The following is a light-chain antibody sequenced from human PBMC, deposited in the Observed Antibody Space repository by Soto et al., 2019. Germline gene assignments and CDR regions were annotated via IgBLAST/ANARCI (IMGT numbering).Light chain of an antibody. J-gene: IGLJ3*02. CDR2: SNN. Sequence: QSVLTQPPSASGTPGQRVTISCSGSSSNIGTNYVYWYQQLPGTAPKLLIYSNNQRPSGVPYRFSGSKSGTSASLAISELLSEDEADYYCASWDASLSGRVFGGGTKLTVL. V-gene: IGLV1-47*02. CDR1: SSNIGTNY. CDR3: ASWDASLSGRV.